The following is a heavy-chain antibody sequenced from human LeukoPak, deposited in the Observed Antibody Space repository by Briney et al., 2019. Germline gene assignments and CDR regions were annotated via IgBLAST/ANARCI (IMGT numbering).Heavy chain of an antibody. CDR3: SRDLMYYYASGSYSDTFDI. CDR1: GYTFNSYG. CDR2: VSTYNGDT. Sequence: GASVKVSCKASGYTFNSYGISWVRQAPGQGLEWMGWVSTYNGDTNYAQNLQGRVTMTTDTSTSTAYMELRSLRSDDTAVYYCSRDLMYYYASGSYSDTFDIWGQGTMVTVS. V-gene: IGHV1-18*01. D-gene: IGHD3-22*01. J-gene: IGHJ3*02.